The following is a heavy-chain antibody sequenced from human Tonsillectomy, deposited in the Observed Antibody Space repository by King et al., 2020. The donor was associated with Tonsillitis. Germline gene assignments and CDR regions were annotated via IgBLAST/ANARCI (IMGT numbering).Heavy chain of an antibody. CDR3: AKDIGRSGYFLDY. V-gene: IGHV3-43*01. CDR2: ISWDGVIT. Sequence: QLVQSGGVVVQPGGSLRLSCAASGFTFDDYIMHWVRQPPGKGLEWVSLISWDGVITSYADSVKGRFAISRDSSNNSLYLQMNSLRTEDTALYYCAKDIGRSGYFLDYWGQGTLVSVSS. CDR1: GFTFDDYI. D-gene: IGHD3-3*01. J-gene: IGHJ4*02.